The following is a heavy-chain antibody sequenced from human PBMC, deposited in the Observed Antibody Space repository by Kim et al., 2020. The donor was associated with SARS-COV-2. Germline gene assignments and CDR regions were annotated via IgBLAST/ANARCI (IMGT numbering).Heavy chain of an antibody. V-gene: IGHV3-23*01. Sequence: GGSLRLSCAASGFTFSGYGMSWVRQAPGKGLEWVSAVSDTGADRNYANSVKGRFTISRDNSKNTLYLQMNSLRDEDTAVYYCAKRLGPTTPNFDYWGQEPWSPSPQ. J-gene: IGHJ4*01. CDR2: VSDTGADR. CDR1: GFTFSGYG. D-gene: IGHD1-26*01. CDR3: AKRLGPTTPNFDY.